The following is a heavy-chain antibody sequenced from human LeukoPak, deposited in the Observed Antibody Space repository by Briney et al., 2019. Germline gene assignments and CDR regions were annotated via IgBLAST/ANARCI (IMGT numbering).Heavy chain of an antibody. CDR2: MNPNSGNT. Sequence: ASVKVSCKASGYTFTSYDINWVRQATGQGLEWMGWMNPNSGNTGYAQKFQGRVTMTRNTSISTAYMELGSLRSEDTAVYYCARGEQRRRNDILTGYRLGYWGQGTLVTVSS. V-gene: IGHV1-8*01. J-gene: IGHJ4*02. CDR1: GYTFTSYD. CDR3: ARGEQRRRNDILTGYRLGY. D-gene: IGHD3-9*01.